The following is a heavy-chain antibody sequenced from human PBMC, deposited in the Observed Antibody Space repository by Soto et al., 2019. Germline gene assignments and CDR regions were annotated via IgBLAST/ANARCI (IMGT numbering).Heavy chain of an antibody. J-gene: IGHJ6*02. CDR1: GGSITSSY. Sequence: KTSETLSLTCTVSGGSITSSYWSWTRRPPGKGLEWIAYIYDTGISGYTPSTSYNPSLKSRVTMSVDTSKSQFSLKLTSVTAADTAVYYCARGEDAFFYYGLDVWGQGITVTVSS. V-gene: IGHV4-59*01. CDR2: IYDTGISGYTPST. CDR3: ARGEDAFFYYGLDV.